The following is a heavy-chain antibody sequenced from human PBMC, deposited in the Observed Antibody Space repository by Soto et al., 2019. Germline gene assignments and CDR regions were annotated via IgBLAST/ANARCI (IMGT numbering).Heavy chain of an antibody. D-gene: IGHD2-21*02. CDR3: ERVGHVVVVTAALDY. CDR2: VNPSGGHT. CDR1: GDTFTDYY. V-gene: IGHV1-46*01. Sequence: QVQLMQSGAEVKKHGASVKVSCKASGDTFTDYYIHWVRQAPGQGLEWMGTVNPSGGHTTYAQHDLGRVNMTRDKSPSTHYMELTSLTSDAAAIYYCERVGHVVVVTAALDYWGQGTLVTVSS. J-gene: IGHJ4*02.